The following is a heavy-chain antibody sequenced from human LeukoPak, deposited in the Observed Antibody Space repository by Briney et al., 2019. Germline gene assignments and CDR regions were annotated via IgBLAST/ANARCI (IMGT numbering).Heavy chain of an antibody. J-gene: IGHJ6*02. Sequence: SVKVSCKASRYTFTSYYMHWVRQAPGQGLEWMGRIIPILGIANYAQKFQGRVTITADKSTSTVYMELSSLRSEDTAVYYCARGQFFGVVIMSYYYYGMDVWGQGTTVTVSS. V-gene: IGHV1-69*04. CDR3: ARGQFFGVVIMSYYYYGMDV. CDR1: RYTFTSYY. D-gene: IGHD3-3*01. CDR2: IIPILGIA.